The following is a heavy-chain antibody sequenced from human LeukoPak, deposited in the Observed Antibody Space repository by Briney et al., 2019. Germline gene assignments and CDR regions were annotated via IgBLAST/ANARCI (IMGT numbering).Heavy chain of an antibody. Sequence: GGSLRLSCAASGFTFDDYGMSWVRQAPGKGLEWVSGINWNGGTTGYADSVKGRFTISRDNAKNSLYLQMNSLRAEDTALYYCARDHGSSNPTYWGQGTLVTVSS. D-gene: IGHD6-13*01. CDR2: INWNGGTT. CDR3: ARDHGSSNPTY. CDR1: GFTFDDYG. V-gene: IGHV3-20*04. J-gene: IGHJ4*02.